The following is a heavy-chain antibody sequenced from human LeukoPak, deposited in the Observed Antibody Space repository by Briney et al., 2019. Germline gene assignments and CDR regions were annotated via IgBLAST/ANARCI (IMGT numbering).Heavy chain of an antibody. J-gene: IGHJ4*02. Sequence: GGSLRLSCTASGFTVSDNYMSWVRQAPGKGLEWVSIIYSASRTFYADSVKGRFTISRDNSKNTVSLRMNSLRAEDTAVYYCARGPRIEVAGTYFDYWGQGALVTVSS. D-gene: IGHD6-19*01. CDR1: GFTVSDNY. CDR3: ARGPRIEVAGTYFDY. V-gene: IGHV3-66*01. CDR2: IYSASRT.